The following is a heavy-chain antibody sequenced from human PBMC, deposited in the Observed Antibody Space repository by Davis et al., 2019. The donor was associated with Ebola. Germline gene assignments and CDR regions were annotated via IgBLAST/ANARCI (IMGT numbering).Heavy chain of an antibody. V-gene: IGHV1-2*02. CDR3: ARVYYDFWSGYQTYYFDY. CDR2: INPNSGGT. CDR1: GYTFTGYY. J-gene: IGHJ4*02. Sequence: ASVKVSCKASGYTFTGYYMHWVRQAPGQGLEWMGWINPNSGGTNYAQKFQGRVTMTRDTSISTAYMELSRLRSDDTAVYYCARVYYDFWSGYQTYYFDYWGQGTLVTVSS. D-gene: IGHD3-3*01.